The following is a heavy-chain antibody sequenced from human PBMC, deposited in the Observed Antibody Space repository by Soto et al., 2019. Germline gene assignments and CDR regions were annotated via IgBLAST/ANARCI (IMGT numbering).Heavy chain of an antibody. CDR2: TYYRSKWYN. CDR1: GDSVSSNSAA. D-gene: IGHD6-13*01. CDR3: AREGSSWFDFYYYYYGMDV. Sequence: SQTLSLTCAISGDSVSSNSAAWNWIRQSPSRGLEWLGRTYYRSKWYNDYAVSVKSRITINPDTSKNQFSLQLNSVTPEDTAVYYCAREGSSWFDFYYYYYGMDVWGQGTTVTVSS. V-gene: IGHV6-1*01. J-gene: IGHJ6*02.